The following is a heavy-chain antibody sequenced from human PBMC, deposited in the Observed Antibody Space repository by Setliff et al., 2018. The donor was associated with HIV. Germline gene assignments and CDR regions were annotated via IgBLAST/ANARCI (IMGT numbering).Heavy chain of an antibody. CDR1: GGTFTNHG. CDR3: ARCYYDSSGPTDAFDI. Sequence: SVKVSCKASGGTFTNHGIGWVRQAPGRRLEWLGGVIPMFGITNDGQKFQGRVTITTDESTSTGYMELSSLRSEDTAVYYCARCYYDSSGPTDAFDIWGQGTVVTVS. V-gene: IGHV1-69*05. J-gene: IGHJ3*02. CDR2: VIPMFGIT. D-gene: IGHD3-22*01.